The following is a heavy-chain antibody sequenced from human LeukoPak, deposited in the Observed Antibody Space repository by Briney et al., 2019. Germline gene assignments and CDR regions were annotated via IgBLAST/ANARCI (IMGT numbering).Heavy chain of an antibody. CDR1: GFTFSDYY. CDR3: ARGYSYGYIDY. CDR2: IYSGGSP. Sequence: PGGSLRLSCAASGFTFSDYYMSWIRQAPGKGLEWVSVIYSGGSPYYADSVKGRFTISRDISKNTLYLQMNSLRAEDTAVYYCARGYSYGYIDYWGQGALVTVSS. J-gene: IGHJ4*02. V-gene: IGHV3-66*01. D-gene: IGHD5-18*01.